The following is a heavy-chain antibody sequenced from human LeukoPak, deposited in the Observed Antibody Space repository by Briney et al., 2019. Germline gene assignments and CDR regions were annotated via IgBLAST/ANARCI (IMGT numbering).Heavy chain of an antibody. Sequence: GGSLRLSCAASGFTFSSYSMNWVRQAPGKGLEWVSSISSSSSYIYYADSVKGRFTISRDNAKNSLYLQMNSLRAEDTAVYYCARDRESIVATDNIDYWGQGTLVTVSS. CDR3: ARDRESIVATDNIDY. D-gene: IGHD5-12*01. CDR1: GFTFSSYS. CDR2: ISSSSSYI. V-gene: IGHV3-21*01. J-gene: IGHJ4*02.